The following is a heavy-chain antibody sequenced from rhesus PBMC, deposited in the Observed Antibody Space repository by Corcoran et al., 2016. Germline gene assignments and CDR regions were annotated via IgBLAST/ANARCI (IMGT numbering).Heavy chain of an antibody. D-gene: IGHD3-34*01. V-gene: IGHV4-173*01. Sequence: QLQLQESGPGLVKPSETLSRPCGFRGGSIRSNYWSWICQPPGTGLEWIGRISGRGGTTAYNPSLKSRDHISTETSTNQFSLKLSSVTAADTAVYYCARQKYWGAPYGLDSWGQGVVVTVSS. CDR2: ISGRGGTT. CDR3: ARQKYWGAPYGLDS. J-gene: IGHJ6*01. CDR1: GGSIRSNY.